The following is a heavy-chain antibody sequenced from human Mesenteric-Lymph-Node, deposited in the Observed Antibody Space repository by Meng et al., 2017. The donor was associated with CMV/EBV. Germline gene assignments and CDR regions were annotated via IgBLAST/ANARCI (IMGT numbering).Heavy chain of an antibody. D-gene: IGHD4-23*01. CDR1: GGSFSGSY. CDR2: INHSGST. CDR3: ARHQRWLKSEGGFNY. J-gene: IGHJ4*02. Sequence: VRAQRWVAGLCKRSETLSLTCAVYGGSFSGSYWSWIRQPPGNGLEWIGEINHSGSTNYNPSLKSRVTISVDTSKNQFSLKLSSVTAADTAVYYCARHQRWLKSEGGFNYWGQGTLVTVSS. V-gene: IGHV4-34*01.